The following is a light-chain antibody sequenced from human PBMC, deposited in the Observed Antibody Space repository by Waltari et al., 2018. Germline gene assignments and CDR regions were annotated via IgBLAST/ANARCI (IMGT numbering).Light chain of an antibody. CDR3: QSYDTTLSVV. V-gene: IGLV1-40*01. J-gene: IGLJ3*02. CDR2: GTS. Sequence: QSVLTQPPSVSGAPGQKVTISCPGSGSNIGAGDDVHWYQQLPLAAPKLLIYGTSRWPLGVPDRFFGSRSGTSASLAITGLQAEDEADYYCQSYDTTLSVVFGGGTKLTVL. CDR1: GSNIGAGDD.